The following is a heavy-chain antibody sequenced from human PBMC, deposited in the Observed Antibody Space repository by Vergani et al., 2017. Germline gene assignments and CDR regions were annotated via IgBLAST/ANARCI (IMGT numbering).Heavy chain of an antibody. CDR3: ARVGVRSSSWYWFDP. D-gene: IGHD6-13*01. Sequence: EVQLLESGGGVVQPGRSLRLSCAASGFTFSSYSMNWVRQAPGKGLEWVSSISSSSSYIYYADSVKGRFTISRDNAKNSLYLQMNSLRAEDTAVYYCARVGVRSSSWYWFDPWGQGTLVTVSS. CDR2: ISSSSSYI. J-gene: IGHJ5*02. V-gene: IGHV3-21*01. CDR1: GFTFSSYS.